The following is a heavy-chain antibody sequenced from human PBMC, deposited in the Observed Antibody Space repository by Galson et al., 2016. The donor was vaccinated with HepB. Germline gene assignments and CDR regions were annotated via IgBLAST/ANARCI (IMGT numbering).Heavy chain of an antibody. CDR1: EFTFTDFY. V-gene: IGHV3-11*01. D-gene: IGHD6-13*01. Sequence: SLRLSCAASEFTFTDFYMGWIRQAPGKGLEWIADVSRRGKNKYYTDFVKGRFTISRDNAGNSVFLDMNSLTADDTAMYFCARERIATGVRDFDAWGQGTLVTVSS. J-gene: IGHJ4*02. CDR2: VSRRGKNK. CDR3: ARERIATGVRDFDA.